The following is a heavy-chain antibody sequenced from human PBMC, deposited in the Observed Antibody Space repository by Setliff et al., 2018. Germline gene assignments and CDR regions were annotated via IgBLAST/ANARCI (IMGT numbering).Heavy chain of an antibody. Sequence: PSETLSLTCTVSGGSISSYYWSWIRQPPGKGLEWIGYIYTSGSTNYNPSLKSRVTISVDTSKNQFSLKVSSVTAADTAVYYCARTKNHYYYYMDVWGKGTTVTVSS. V-gene: IGHV4-4*08. CDR2: IYTSGST. CDR1: GGSISSYY. J-gene: IGHJ6*03. CDR3: ARTKNHYYYYMDV.